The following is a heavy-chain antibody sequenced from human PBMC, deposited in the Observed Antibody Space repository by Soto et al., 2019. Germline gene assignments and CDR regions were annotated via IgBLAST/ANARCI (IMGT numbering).Heavy chain of an antibody. J-gene: IGHJ4*02. CDR1: GFTFSSYA. V-gene: IGHV3-23*01. Sequence: EVQLLESGGGLVQPGGSLRLSCAASGFTFSSYAMSWVRQAPGEGLEWVSAMNAGGSTYYTDSGKGRYTISKEISENTLYLQMNRLRAEDTAIYYCAKGLKVTTWGYFDSWGQGTLVTVSS. CDR2: MNAGGST. D-gene: IGHD4-17*01. CDR3: AKGLKVTTWGYFDS.